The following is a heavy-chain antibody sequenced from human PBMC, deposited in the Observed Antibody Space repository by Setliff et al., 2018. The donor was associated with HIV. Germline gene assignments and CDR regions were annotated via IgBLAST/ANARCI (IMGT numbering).Heavy chain of an antibody. V-gene: IGHV4-34*01. CDR1: GGSFSGFY. CDR3: ANFLPDTAAAGPRFDY. J-gene: IGHJ4*02. Sequence: TSETLSLTCAVYGGSFSGFYWSWIRQPPGKGLEWIGEINHSGSTTYNPSLKSRVTISVDTSKNHFSLKLRSVTAADTAVYYCANFLPDTAAAGPRFDYWGQGTLVTVSS. CDR2: INHSGST. D-gene: IGHD6-13*01.